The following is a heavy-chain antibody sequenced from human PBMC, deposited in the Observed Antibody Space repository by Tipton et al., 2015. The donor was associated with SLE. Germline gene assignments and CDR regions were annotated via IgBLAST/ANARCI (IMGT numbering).Heavy chain of an antibody. V-gene: IGHV4-30-4*01. Sequence: LACAVYGGSFSGYYWSWIRQPPGKGLEWIGYIYYSGSTYYNPSLKSRVTISVDTSKNQFSLKLSSVTAADTAVYYCARGIRSEAFDIWGQGTMVTVSS. CDR3: ARGIRSEAFDI. CDR2: IYYSGST. J-gene: IGHJ3*02. CDR1: GGSFSGYY.